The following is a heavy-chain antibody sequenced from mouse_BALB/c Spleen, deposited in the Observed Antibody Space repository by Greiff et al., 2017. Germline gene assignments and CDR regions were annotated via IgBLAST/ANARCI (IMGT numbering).Heavy chain of an antibody. CDR2: INSNGGST. V-gene: IGHV5-6-3*01. CDR3: ARGYDYAPSYWYFDV. D-gene: IGHD2-4*01. CDR1: GFTFSSYG. Sequence: EVQLQESGGGLVQPGGSLKLSCAASGFTFSSYGMSWVRQTPDKRLELVATINSNGGSTYYPDSVKGRFTISRDNAKNTLYLQMSSLKSEDTAMYYCARGYDYAPSYWYFDVWGAGTTVTVSS. J-gene: IGHJ1*01.